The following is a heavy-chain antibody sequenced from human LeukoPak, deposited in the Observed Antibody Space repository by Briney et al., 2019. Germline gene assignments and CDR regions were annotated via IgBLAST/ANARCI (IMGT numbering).Heavy chain of an antibody. J-gene: IGHJ4*02. Sequence: GGSLRLSCAASGFTFSSYAMSWVRQAPGKGLEWVSAISGSGGSTYYADSVKGRFTISRDNSKNTLYLKMNSLRAEDTAVYYCAKTQTYYDILTGYSSIDYWGQGTLVTVSS. CDR1: GFTFSSYA. D-gene: IGHD3-9*01. CDR2: ISGSGGST. CDR3: AKTQTYYDILTGYSSIDY. V-gene: IGHV3-23*01.